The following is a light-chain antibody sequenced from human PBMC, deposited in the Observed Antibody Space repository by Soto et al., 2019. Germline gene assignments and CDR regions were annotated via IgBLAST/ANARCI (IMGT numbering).Light chain of an antibody. Sequence: EVVMTQSPATLSVSPGERATLSCRASQSVTSNLAWYQQKPGQAPRLLIYCASTRATGIPARFSGSGSGTEFTLTISSLQSEDFAVYDCQQYNNWPPYTFGQGTKLEIK. CDR2: CAS. CDR1: QSVTSN. V-gene: IGKV3-15*01. CDR3: QQYNNWPPYT. J-gene: IGKJ2*01.